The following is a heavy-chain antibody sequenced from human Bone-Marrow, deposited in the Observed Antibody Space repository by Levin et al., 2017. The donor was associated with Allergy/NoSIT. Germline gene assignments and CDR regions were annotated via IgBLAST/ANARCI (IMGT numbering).Heavy chain of an antibody. CDR2: ISSSGSTI. J-gene: IGHJ4*02. CDR3: ARDLQTSSPQVDY. D-gene: IGHD6-13*01. CDR1: GFTFSDYY. V-gene: IGHV3-11*01. Sequence: GGSLRLSCAASGFTFSDYYMSWIRQAPGKGLEWVSYISSSGSTIYYADSVKGRFTISRDNAKNSLYLQMNSLRAEDTAVYYCARDLQTSSPQVDYWGQGTLVTVSS.